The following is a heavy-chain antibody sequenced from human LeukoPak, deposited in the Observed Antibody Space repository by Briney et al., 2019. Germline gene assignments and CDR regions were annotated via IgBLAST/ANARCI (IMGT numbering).Heavy chain of an antibody. CDR2: INPKSGGA. CDR1: GFTFNAYN. CDR3: ARDSGSYFTFDY. D-gene: IGHD1-26*01. V-gene: IGHV1-2*02. Sequence: ASVKVSCKASGFTFNAYNIHWVRQAPGQGLEWMGWINPKSGGANYAQKFQGRVIMTCDTSISTAYMELSSLRSEDTAVYYCARDSGSYFTFDYWGQGTLVTVSS. J-gene: IGHJ4*02.